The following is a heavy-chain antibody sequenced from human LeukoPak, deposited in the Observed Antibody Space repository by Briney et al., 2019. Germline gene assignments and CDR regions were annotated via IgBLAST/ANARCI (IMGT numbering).Heavy chain of an antibody. J-gene: IGHJ4*02. CDR3: AREQSALDY. V-gene: IGHV3-30-3*01. Sequence: GGSLRLSCAASGFTFSSYAMHWVRQAPGKGLEWVAVISYDGSNKYYADSVKGRFTISRDNSMNTLYLQMNSLRAEDTAVYYCAREQSALDYWGQGTLVTVSS. D-gene: IGHD6-6*01. CDR1: GFTFSSYA. CDR2: ISYDGSNK.